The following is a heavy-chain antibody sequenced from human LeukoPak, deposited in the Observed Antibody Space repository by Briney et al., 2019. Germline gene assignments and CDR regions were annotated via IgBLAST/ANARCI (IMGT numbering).Heavy chain of an antibody. J-gene: IGHJ4*02. CDR2: INPNSGGT. D-gene: IGHD6-6*01. Sequence: ASVKVSCKASGYTFTGYYMHWVRQAPGQGLEWMGWINPNSGGTNYAQKFQGRVTMTRDTSISTAYMELSRLKSDDTAVYYCAAGAARLPFVLGYWGQGTLVTVSS. CDR3: AAGAARLPFVLGY. V-gene: IGHV1-2*02. CDR1: GYTFTGYY.